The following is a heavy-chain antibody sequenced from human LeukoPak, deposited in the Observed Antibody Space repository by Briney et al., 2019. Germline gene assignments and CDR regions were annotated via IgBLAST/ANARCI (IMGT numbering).Heavy chain of an antibody. CDR2: ISYDGSNK. V-gene: IGHV3-30*18. Sequence: AGSLRLSCAASGFTFSSYGMHWVRQAPGKGLEWVAVISYDGSNKYYANSVKGRFTISRDNSKNTLYLQMNSLRAEDTAVYYCAKEHGDYGPAGDYWGQGTLVTVSS. J-gene: IGHJ4*02. CDR3: AKEHGDYGPAGDY. D-gene: IGHD4-17*01. CDR1: GFTFSSYG.